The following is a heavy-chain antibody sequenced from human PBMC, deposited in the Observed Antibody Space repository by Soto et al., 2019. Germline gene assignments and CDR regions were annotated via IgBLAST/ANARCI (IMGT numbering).Heavy chain of an antibody. Sequence: PGESLKISCKGSGYSFTSYWIGWVRQMPGKGLEWMGIIYPGDSDTRYSPSFQGQVTISADKSISTAYLQWSSLKASDTAMYYCARLLLWSAPRVYGMDVWGQGTTVTVSS. CDR3: ARLLLWSAPRVYGMDV. V-gene: IGHV5-51*01. CDR2: IYPGDSDT. J-gene: IGHJ6*02. D-gene: IGHD3-3*01. CDR1: GYSFTSYW.